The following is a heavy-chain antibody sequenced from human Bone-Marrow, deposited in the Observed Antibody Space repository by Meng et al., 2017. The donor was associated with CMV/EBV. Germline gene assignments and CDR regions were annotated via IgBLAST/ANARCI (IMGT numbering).Heavy chain of an antibody. J-gene: IGHJ6*02. CDR1: GFTFSTYA. V-gene: IGHV3-48*04. CDR3: AGEKYYGMDV. Sequence: GGSLRLSCAASGFTFSTYAMNWVRQPPGKGLEWLSYISGASGTIYYADSVKGRITISRDNGKKSVYLQMNSLRVDDTAVYYCAGEKYYGMDVWGQGTTVTVSS. CDR2: ISGASGTI. D-gene: IGHD3-10*01.